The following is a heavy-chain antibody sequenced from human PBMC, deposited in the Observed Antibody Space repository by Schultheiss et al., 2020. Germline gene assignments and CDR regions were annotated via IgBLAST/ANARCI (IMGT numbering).Heavy chain of an antibody. CDR3: ARVGVEMATIVDY. V-gene: IGHV4-59*12. D-gene: IGHD5-24*01. J-gene: IGHJ4*02. Sequence: GSLRLSCAASGFTFSNAWMSWIRQPPGKGLEWIGYIYYSGSTNYNPSLKSRVTISVDTSKNQFSLKLSSVTAADTAVYYCARVGVEMATIVDYWGQGTLVTVSA. CDR1: GFTFSNAW. CDR2: IYYSGST.